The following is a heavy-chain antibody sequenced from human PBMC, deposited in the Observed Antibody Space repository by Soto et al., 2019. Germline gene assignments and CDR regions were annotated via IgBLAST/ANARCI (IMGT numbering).Heavy chain of an antibody. D-gene: IGHD1-26*01. CDR1: GFTFSSYW. V-gene: IGHV3-7*03. J-gene: IGHJ4*02. CDR2: INQDGSEK. Sequence: EGSLTLSCAASGFTFSSYWMSWVRQAPGKGLEWVARINQDGSEKYYVDSVKGRFTISRDNAKNSLYLQMNSLRAEDTAVYYCARDYPGGSYYDYWGQGTRVTVSS. CDR3: ARDYPGGSYYDY.